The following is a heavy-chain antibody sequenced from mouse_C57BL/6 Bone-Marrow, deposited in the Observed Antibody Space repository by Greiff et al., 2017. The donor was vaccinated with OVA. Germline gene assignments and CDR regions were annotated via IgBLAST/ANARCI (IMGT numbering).Heavy chain of an antibody. Sequence: QVQLQLPGTELVKPGASVKLSCKASGYTFTSYWMHWVKQRPGQGLEWIGNINPSNGGTNYNEKFKSKATLTVDKSSSTAYMQLSSLTSEDAAVYYCARGVRLRQVDYWGQGTTLTVSS. CDR2: INPSNGGT. CDR1: GYTFTSYW. V-gene: IGHV1-53*01. CDR3: ARGVRLRQVDY. D-gene: IGHD2-4*01. J-gene: IGHJ2*01.